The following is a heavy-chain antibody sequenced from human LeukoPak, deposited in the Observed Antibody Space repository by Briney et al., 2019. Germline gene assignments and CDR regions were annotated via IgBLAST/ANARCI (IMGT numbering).Heavy chain of an antibody. Sequence: GGSLRLSCVASGFTFSSYGMHWVRQAPGKGLEWVAVISYDGSNKYYADSVKGRFTISRDNSKNTLYLQMSSLRAEDTAVYYCAKVWVTASTLDYWGQGTLVTVSS. D-gene: IGHD2-21*02. CDR2: ISYDGSNK. V-gene: IGHV3-30*18. CDR3: AKVWVTASTLDY. J-gene: IGHJ4*02. CDR1: GFTFSSYG.